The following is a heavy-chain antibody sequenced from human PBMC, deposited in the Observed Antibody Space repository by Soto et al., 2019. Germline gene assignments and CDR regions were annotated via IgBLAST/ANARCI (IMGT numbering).Heavy chain of an antibody. Sequence: QVQLVQSGAEVKKPGASVKVSCKASGYTFTSYDINWVRQATGQGLEWMGGIIPIFGTANYAQKFQGRVTITADESTSTAYMELSSLRSEDTAVYYCARGMDYYDSSGYYPLDYWGQGTLVTVSS. CDR1: GYTFTSYD. J-gene: IGHJ4*02. D-gene: IGHD3-22*01. CDR2: IIPIFGTA. CDR3: ARGMDYYDSSGYYPLDY. V-gene: IGHV1-69*01.